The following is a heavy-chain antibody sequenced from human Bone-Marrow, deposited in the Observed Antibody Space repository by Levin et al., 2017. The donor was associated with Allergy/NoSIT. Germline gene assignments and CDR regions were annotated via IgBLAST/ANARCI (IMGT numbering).Heavy chain of an antibody. D-gene: IGHD6-19*01. CDR1: GYTFTGYY. CDR2: INPNSGGT. V-gene: IGHV1-2*06. CDR3: ARDAFGAGNPEH. Sequence: ASVKVSCKASGYTFTGYYMHWVRQATGQGLEWMGRINPNSGGTNYAQKFQGRVTMTRDTSISTAYMELSRLRSDDTAVYYCARDAFGAGNPEHWGQGTLVTVSS. J-gene: IGHJ1*01.